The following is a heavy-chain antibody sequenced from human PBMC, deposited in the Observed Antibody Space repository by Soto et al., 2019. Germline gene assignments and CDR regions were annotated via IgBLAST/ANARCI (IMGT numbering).Heavy chain of an antibody. CDR3: ASYHLNYSYYGMDV. CDR2: ISAYNGNT. V-gene: IGHV1-18*01. Sequence: ASVKVSCKASGYTFTSYGISWVRQAPGQGLEWMGWISAYNGNTNYAQKLQGRVTMTTDTSTSTAYMELRSLRSDDTAVYYCASYHLNYSYYGMDVWGQGTTVTVS. J-gene: IGHJ6*02. CDR1: GYTFTSYG.